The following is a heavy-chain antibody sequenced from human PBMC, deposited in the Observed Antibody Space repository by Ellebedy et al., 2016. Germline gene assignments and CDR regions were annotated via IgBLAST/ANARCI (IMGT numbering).Heavy chain of an antibody. J-gene: IGHJ3*01. CDR2: IYNSVNT. Sequence: SETLSLXCTVSGGSVSRATYYWSWIRQPPGKGLEWLGYIYNSVNTKYNPSLKSRVTISVDMSKNQFSLKLTSVTAADTAVYYCAKDRVSGNGVYDAFDLWGQGTMVTVSS. D-gene: IGHD2-8*01. CDR1: GGSVSRATYY. V-gene: IGHV4-61*01. CDR3: AKDRVSGNGVYDAFDL.